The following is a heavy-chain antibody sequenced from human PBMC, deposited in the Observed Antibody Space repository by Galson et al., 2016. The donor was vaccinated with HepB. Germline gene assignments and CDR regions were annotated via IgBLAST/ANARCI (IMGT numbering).Heavy chain of an antibody. Sequence: SVKVSCKASGYIFMSYALNWVRQAPGQGLEWMAWINTVTGNPTYAQDFTGRFVFSLDSSVSTAYLQITTLQAEDTAVYFCTRSGAGGNAFDFWGQGTMVTVSS. J-gene: IGHJ3*01. CDR3: TRSGAGGNAFDF. V-gene: IGHV7-4-1*02. CDR1: GYIFMSYA. D-gene: IGHD3-10*01. CDR2: INTVTGNP.